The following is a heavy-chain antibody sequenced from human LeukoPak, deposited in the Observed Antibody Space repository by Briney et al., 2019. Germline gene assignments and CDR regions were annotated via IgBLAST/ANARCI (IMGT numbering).Heavy chain of an antibody. CDR3: ARDLLSSDSSSNAFDT. V-gene: IGHV4-39*07. Sequence: PSETLSLTCTVSGGSLSSSNYFWGWIRQPPGKGLEWIGSIYYTGNSYYNPSLKSRVTISVDTSKNQFSLKLSSVTAADTAVYYCARDLLSSDSSSNAFDTWGQGTRVTVSS. D-gene: IGHD2-2*01. CDR1: GGSLSSSNYF. CDR2: IYYTGNS. J-gene: IGHJ3*02.